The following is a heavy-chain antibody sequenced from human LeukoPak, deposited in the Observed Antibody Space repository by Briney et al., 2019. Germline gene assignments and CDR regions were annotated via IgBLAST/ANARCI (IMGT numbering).Heavy chain of an antibody. CDR2: IYSGGST. J-gene: IGHJ3*02. D-gene: IGHD4-17*01. CDR1: GFTVSSNY. CDR3: ASSYGGYDAFDM. Sequence: GGPLRLSCAASGFTVSSNYMTWVRQAPGKGLEWVSVIYSGGSTYYADSVKGRFTISRDNSKNTLYLQMNSLRAEDTAVYYCASSYGGYDAFDMWGQGTMVTVSS. V-gene: IGHV3-53*01.